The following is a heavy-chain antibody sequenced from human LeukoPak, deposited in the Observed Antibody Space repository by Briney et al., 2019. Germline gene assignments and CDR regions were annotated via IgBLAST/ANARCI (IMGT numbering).Heavy chain of an antibody. J-gene: IGHJ5*02. Sequence: GGSLRLSCAASGFTFSSYAMSWVRQAPGKGLEWVSAISGSGGSTYYADSVKGRFTISRDNSKNTLYLQMNSLRAEDTAVYYCAKDKGVAVAGQGWFDPWGQGTLVTVSS. D-gene: IGHD6-19*01. CDR3: AKDKGVAVAGQGWFDP. CDR1: GFTFSSYA. V-gene: IGHV3-23*01. CDR2: ISGSGGST.